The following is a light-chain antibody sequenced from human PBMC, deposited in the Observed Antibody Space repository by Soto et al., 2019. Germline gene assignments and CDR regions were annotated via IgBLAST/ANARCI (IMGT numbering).Light chain of an antibody. J-gene: IGKJ4*01. CDR2: GTS. CDR3: QQYGSPLT. CDR1: QSVSSNQ. Sequence: EIVLTQSPGTVSLSPGEGASLSCSASQSVSSNQIAWYQQRPGQTPRLLMYGTSSRAPGIPDRFSGSGSGTDFTLTISRLEPEDFAVYYCQQYGSPLTFGGGTKVDIK. V-gene: IGKV3-20*01.